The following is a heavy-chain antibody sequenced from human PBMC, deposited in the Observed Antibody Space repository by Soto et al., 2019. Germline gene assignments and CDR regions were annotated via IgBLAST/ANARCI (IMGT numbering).Heavy chain of an antibody. V-gene: IGHV4-59*01. J-gene: IGHJ3*02. Sequence: QVQLQESGPGLVKPSETLSLTCTVSGGSISSYYWSWIRQPPGKGLEWIGYIYYSGSTNYNPSLKSRVTISVDTSKNQFSLKLSSVTAADTAVYYCARNGGGGATVTPVAFDIWGQGTMVTVSS. D-gene: IGHD4-17*01. CDR1: GGSISSYY. CDR3: ARNGGGGATVTPVAFDI. CDR2: IYYSGST.